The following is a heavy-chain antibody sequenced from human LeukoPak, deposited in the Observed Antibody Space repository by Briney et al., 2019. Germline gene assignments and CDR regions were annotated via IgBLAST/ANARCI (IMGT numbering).Heavy chain of an antibody. CDR1: GFTFSSYA. CDR3: AKRSGYSYGYLDY. Sequence: GGSLRLSCAASGFTFSSYAMSWVRQAPGKGLERVSAISGSGGSTYYADSVKGRFTISRDNSKNTLYLQMNSLRAEDTAVYYCAKRSGYSYGYLDYWGQGTLVTVSS. J-gene: IGHJ4*02. V-gene: IGHV3-23*01. D-gene: IGHD5-18*01. CDR2: ISGSGGST.